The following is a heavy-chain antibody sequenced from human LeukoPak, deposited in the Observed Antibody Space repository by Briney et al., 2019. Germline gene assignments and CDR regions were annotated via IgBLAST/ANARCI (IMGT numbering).Heavy chain of an antibody. CDR3: ARSPYDSSGNRYYYYALDV. CDR1: GFTFGSYA. D-gene: IGHD3-22*01. CDR2: ISHDGSHT. V-gene: IGHV3-30*04. J-gene: IGHJ6*02. Sequence: GGSLRLSCAASGFTFGSYALHWVRQAPGKGLEGVAVISHDGSHTYCADAVRGRFTISRDRSKNTVDLQMSSLRPEDSAVYYCARSPYDSSGNRYYYYALDVWGQGTTVSVSS.